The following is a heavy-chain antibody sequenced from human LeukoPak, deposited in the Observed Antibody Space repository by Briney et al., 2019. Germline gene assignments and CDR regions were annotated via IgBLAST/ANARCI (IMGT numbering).Heavy chain of an antibody. CDR1: GYTFTGYY. V-gene: IGHV1-2*02. J-gene: IGHJ6*02. CDR3: AREKGNYGDYYCGMDV. Sequence: ASVKVSCKASGYTFTGYYMHWVRQAPGQGLEWMGWINPNSGGTNYAQKFQGRVTMTRDTSISTAYMELSRLRSDDTAVYYCAREKGNYGDYYCGMDVWGQGTTITVSS. D-gene: IGHD4-17*01. CDR2: INPNSGGT.